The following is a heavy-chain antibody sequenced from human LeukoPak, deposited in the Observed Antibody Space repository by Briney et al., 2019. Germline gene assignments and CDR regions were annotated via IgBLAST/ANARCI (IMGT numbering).Heavy chain of an antibody. CDR2: IYLGDSDT. J-gene: IGHJ5*01. D-gene: IGHD2-2*01. CDR1: EYSFTNYW. Sequence: GESLKISCKVPEYSFTNYWIGWVRQTPVKGLEWMGIIYLGDSDTRYSPSFHGQVTISADKSIRTAYLQWSSLKVSDTAMYYCATTKTNYCSSTSCYADSWGQGTLVTVSS. V-gene: IGHV5-51*01. CDR3: ATTKTNYCSSTSCYADS.